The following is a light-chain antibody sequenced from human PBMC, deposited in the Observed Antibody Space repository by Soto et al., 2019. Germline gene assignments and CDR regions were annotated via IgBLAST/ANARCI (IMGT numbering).Light chain of an antibody. J-gene: IGLJ1*01. CDR1: SSNIGSNT. V-gene: IGLV1-44*01. CDR2: SNI. Sequence: QSVLTQPPSASGTPGQRVTISCSGSSSNIGSNTVNWYQQIPGTAPKLLIYSNIQRPSGVPDRFSGSKSGTSASLATSGLQSEDEADYYCAAWDDGLNGPVFGTGTKVTVL. CDR3: AAWDDGLNGPV.